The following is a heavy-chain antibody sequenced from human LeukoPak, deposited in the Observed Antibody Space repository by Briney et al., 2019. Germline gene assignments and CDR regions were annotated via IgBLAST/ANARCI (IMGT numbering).Heavy chain of an antibody. CDR3: ARVGYTSGWFRN. CDR2: ISSSGSTL. CDR1: GFTFNGYS. Sequence: GGSLRLSCTASGFTFNGYSMIWVRQAPGKGLEWLSYISSSGSTLVYADSVKGRFTISRDNAKNSVYLQMNSLRAEDTAVYYCARVGYTSGWFRNWGQGTLLTVSS. V-gene: IGHV3-48*01. J-gene: IGHJ4*02. D-gene: IGHD6-19*01.